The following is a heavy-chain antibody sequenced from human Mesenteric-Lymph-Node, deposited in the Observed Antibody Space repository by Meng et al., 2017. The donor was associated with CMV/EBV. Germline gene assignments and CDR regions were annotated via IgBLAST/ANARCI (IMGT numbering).Heavy chain of an antibody. V-gene: IGHV3-30-3*01. CDR1: GFTFNTYA. D-gene: IGHD4-11*01. CDR2: VSYDGSNE. Sequence: GESLKISCAASGFTFNTYAMYWVRQAPGGGLEWMAIVSYDGSNEFYADSVKGRFTVSRDNSKNTLYLQMHSLRPEDTAVYYCARIRSSYSNYGEVFDYWGQGTLVTVSS. J-gene: IGHJ4*02. CDR3: ARIRSSYSNYGEVFDY.